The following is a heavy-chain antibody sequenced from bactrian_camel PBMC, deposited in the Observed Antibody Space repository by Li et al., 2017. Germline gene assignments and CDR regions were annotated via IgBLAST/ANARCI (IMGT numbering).Heavy chain of an antibody. J-gene: IGHJ4*01. CDR1: GSTTIASYS. Sequence: VQLVESGGGSVQAGGSLRLSCVVSGSTTIASYSMGWFRQAPGKEREKVSTIRRDGATTYTDSVKGRFTITQDSARNTVYLQMNNLQPEDTATYYCAEGRGSRGEHCYSLNYWGQGTQVTVS. CDR3: AEGRGSRGEHCYSLNY. D-gene: IGHD6*01. CDR2: IRRDGAT. V-gene: IGHV3S63*01.